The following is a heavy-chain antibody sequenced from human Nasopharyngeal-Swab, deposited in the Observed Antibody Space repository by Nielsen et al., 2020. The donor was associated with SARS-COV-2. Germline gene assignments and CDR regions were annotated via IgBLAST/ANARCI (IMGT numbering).Heavy chain of an antibody. V-gene: IGHV1-69*01. Sequence: WVRQATGQGLEWMGGIIPIFGTANYAQKFQGRVTITADESTSTAYMELSSLRSEDTAVYYCARDPLGTNYFDYWGQGTLVTVSS. CDR3: ARDPLGTNYFDY. CDR2: IIPIFGTA. D-gene: IGHD3/OR15-3a*01. J-gene: IGHJ4*02.